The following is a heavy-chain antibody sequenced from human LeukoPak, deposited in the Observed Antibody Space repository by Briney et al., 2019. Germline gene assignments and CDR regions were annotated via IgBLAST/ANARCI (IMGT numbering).Heavy chain of an antibody. V-gene: IGHV4-59*01. D-gene: IGHD3-3*01. CDR1: GGSISSYY. J-gene: IGHJ6*03. CDR2: IYYSGST. CDR3: ARSYDFWSGYYFSPQTHYYYYYMDV. Sequence: SETLSLTCTVSGGSISSYYWSWIRQPPGKGLEWIGYIYYSGSTNYNPSLKSRVTISVDTSKNQFSLKLSSVTAADTAVYYCARSYDFWSGYYFSPQTHYYYYYMDVWGEGTTVTVSS.